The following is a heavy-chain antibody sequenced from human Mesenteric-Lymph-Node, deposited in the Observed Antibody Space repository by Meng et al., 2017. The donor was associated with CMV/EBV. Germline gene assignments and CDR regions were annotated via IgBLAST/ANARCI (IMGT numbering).Heavy chain of an antibody. D-gene: IGHD3-9*01. CDR2: INHSGST. Sequence: QGHFHQLGAVLLKPSETLAVTGSVYGGSFSGYYWNWIRQSPEKGLEWIGEINHSGSTTYNPSFTSRIIISVDTSTNQISLNMSSVTAADTAVYYCARGSSYDILTGYFDYWGQGALVTVSS. CDR3: ARGSSYDILTGYFDY. J-gene: IGHJ4*02. CDR1: GGSFSGYY. V-gene: IGHV4-34*01.